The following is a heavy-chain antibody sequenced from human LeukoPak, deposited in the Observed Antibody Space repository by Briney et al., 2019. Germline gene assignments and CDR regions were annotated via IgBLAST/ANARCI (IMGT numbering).Heavy chain of an antibody. CDR1: GGSISSSSYY. CDR3: PRLGYCSSTSCYPIDH. V-gene: IGHV4-39*01. J-gene: IGHJ4*02. Sequence: SETLSLTCTVSGGSISSSSYYWGSIRQPPGKGLEWTGSIYYSGSTYYNPSLKSRVTILVDTAKNQSSMKLRSVSSAATPVYYCPRLGYCSSTSCYPIDHWGQRTLVTVPP. CDR2: IYYSGST. D-gene: IGHD2-2*03.